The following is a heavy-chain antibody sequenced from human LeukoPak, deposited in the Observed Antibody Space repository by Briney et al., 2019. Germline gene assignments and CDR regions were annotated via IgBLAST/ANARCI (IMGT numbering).Heavy chain of an antibody. V-gene: IGHV1-46*01. J-gene: IGHJ4*02. CDR3: ARVFFATGDY. CDR2: INPSGGST. CDR1: GYTFTSYY. Sequence: ASVKVSCKASGYTFTSYYMHWVRQAPGQGLEWMGIINPSGGSTSYAQKFQGRVTMTRDTSISTAYMELSRLRSDDTAVYYCARVFFATGDYWGQGTLVTVSS. D-gene: IGHD3-10*01.